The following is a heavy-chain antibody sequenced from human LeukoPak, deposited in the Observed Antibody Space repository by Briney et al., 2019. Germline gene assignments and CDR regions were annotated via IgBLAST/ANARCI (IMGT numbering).Heavy chain of an antibody. Sequence: GGSLRLSCAASGFTFSSYGMHWVRQAPGKGLEWVAVISYDGSNKYYADSVKGRFTISRDNSKNTLYLQMNSLRAEDTAVYYCARDRDSSSGYYYDIDVWGQGTTVTVSS. CDR3: ARDRDSSSGYYYDIDV. D-gene: IGHD6-6*01. V-gene: IGHV3-30*03. CDR2: ISYDGSNK. J-gene: IGHJ6*02. CDR1: GFTFSSYG.